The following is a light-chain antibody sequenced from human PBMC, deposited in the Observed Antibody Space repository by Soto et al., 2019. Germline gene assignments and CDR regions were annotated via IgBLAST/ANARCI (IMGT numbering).Light chain of an antibody. V-gene: IGLV2-14*01. CDR3: SSYTSSSTVV. J-gene: IGLJ1*01. CDR1: SSDVGGYNY. Sequence: QSVLTQPASVSGSPGQSVTISCTGTSSDVGGYNYVSWYQQHPGKAPKLMIYEVSNRPSGVSNRFSGSKSGNTAPLASSGLQAEDEADYYCSSYTSSSTVVFGPGTKLTVL. CDR2: EVS.